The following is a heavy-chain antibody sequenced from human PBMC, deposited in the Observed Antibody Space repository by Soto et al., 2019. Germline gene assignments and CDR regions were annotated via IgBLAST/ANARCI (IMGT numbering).Heavy chain of an antibody. Sequence: GGSLRLSCAASGFTFSSYAMSWVRQAPGKGLEWVSSISGSGGRTYYADSVKGRFTISRDNSKNTLYVQMSSLRAEDTAVYYCAKDRTDTTMVSRIDYWGQGTLVTVSS. J-gene: IGHJ4*02. V-gene: IGHV3-23*01. CDR2: ISGSGGRT. CDR3: AKDRTDTTMVSRIDY. CDR1: GFTFSSYA. D-gene: IGHD5-18*01.